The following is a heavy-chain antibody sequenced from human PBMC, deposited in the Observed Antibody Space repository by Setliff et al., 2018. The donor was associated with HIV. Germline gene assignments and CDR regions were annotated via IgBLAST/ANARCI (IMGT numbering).Heavy chain of an antibody. CDR3: ARRGIIGTSHYHGMDV. CDR1: GGSITSYY. V-gene: IGHV4-34*01. D-gene: IGHD1-20*01. Sequence: PSETLSLTCTVSGGSITSYYWNWIRQSPGKGLEWIGEISHSGSTNYNPSLKSRLTLSLDMSKNSLYLHMNSLTAGDTAVYYCARRGIIGTSHYHGMDVWGQGTTVTVSS. CDR2: ISHSGST. J-gene: IGHJ6*02.